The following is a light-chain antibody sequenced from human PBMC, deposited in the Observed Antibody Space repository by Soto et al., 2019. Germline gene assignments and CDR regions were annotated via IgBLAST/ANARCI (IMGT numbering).Light chain of an antibody. CDR3: SSFTTSYFYV. CDR1: GSDIGAYNY. J-gene: IGLJ1*01. Sequence: QSALTQPASVSGSPGQSITISCTGSGSDIGAYNYVSWYQQHPGKAPKLLIHGVTRRPSGVSSRFSVSKSAYTASLTISGLQAEDEAAYFCSSFTTSYFYVFGPGTKVTVL. CDR2: GVT. V-gene: IGLV2-14*01.